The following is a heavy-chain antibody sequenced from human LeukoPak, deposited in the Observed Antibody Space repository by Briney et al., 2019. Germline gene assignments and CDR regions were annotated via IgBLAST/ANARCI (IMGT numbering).Heavy chain of an antibody. CDR1: GGSISSYY. Sequence: SETLSLTCTVSGGSISSYYWSWIRQPPGKGLEWIGYVYYSGSTEHNPSLKSRVTMSVDTSKNQFSLKLSSVTAADTAVYYCARHCPPNCKHTFDIWGQGTVVTVSS. CDR3: ARHCPPNCKHTFDI. CDR2: VYYSGST. D-gene: IGHD1-1*01. J-gene: IGHJ3*02. V-gene: IGHV4-59*08.